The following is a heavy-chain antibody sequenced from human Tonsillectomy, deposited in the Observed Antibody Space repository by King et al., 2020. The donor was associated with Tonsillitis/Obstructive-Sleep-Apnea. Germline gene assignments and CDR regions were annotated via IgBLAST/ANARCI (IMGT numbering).Heavy chain of an antibody. CDR2: IKSKTDGGTT. J-gene: IGHJ4*02. V-gene: IGHV3-15*01. D-gene: IGHD3-3*01. Sequence: VQLVESGGGLVKPGGSLRLSCAASGFTFSNAWMSWVRQAPGKGLEWVGRIKSKTDGGTTDYAAPVKGRFTISRDDSKNTLYLQMNSLKTEDTAVYYCTTGTGFYDFWSGPRLHFDYWGQGTLVTVSS. CDR1: GFTFSNAW. CDR3: TTGTGFYDFWSGPRLHFDY.